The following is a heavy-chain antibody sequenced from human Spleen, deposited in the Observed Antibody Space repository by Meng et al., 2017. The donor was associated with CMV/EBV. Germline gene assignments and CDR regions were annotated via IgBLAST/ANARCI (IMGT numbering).Heavy chain of an antibody. J-gene: IGHJ6*02. CDR1: GYTFTSYD. V-gene: IGHV1-8*01. CDR2: VNPNSGNT. CDR3: ASWEYSSSSTMRWYYYGMDV. Sequence: ASVKVSCKASGYTFTSYDINWVRQATGQGLEWMGWVNPNSGNTGYAQKFQGRVTMTRNTSISTAYMELSSLRSEDTAVYYCASWEYSSSSTMRWYYYGMDVWGQGTTVTVSS. D-gene: IGHD6-6*01.